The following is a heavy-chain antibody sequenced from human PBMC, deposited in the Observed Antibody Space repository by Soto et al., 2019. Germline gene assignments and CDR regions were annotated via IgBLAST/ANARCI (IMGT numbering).Heavy chain of an antibody. CDR3: AKYCGGDCRHFDA. CDR1: GYNFIAYY. V-gene: IGHV1-46*01. D-gene: IGHD2-21*02. CDR2: INPSSGAT. Sequence: QVQLVQSGAEVKKPGSSVKLSCKASGYNFIAYYIYWVRQAPGQGPEWMGMINPSSGATKYAQKCQGGVNVTRVTSTSSAYLELSSLRSEDAAVYYCAKYCGGDCRHFDAWGQGTLVTVSS. J-gene: IGHJ4*02.